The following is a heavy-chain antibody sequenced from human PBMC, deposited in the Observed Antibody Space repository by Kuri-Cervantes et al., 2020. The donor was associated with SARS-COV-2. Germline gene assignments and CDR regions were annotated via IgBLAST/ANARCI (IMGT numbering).Heavy chain of an antibody. CDR2: ISSSSSYI. CDR1: GFTFSSYS. J-gene: IGHJ6*02. CDR3: ARDRITIFGRYYYGMDV. Sequence: GGSLRLSCAASGFTFSSYSMNWVRQAPGKGLEWVSSISSSSSYIYYADSVKGRFTISRDNAKNSLYLQMNSLRAEDTAVYYCARDRITIFGRYYYGMDVWGQGTTVTVSS. D-gene: IGHD3-3*01. V-gene: IGHV3-21*01.